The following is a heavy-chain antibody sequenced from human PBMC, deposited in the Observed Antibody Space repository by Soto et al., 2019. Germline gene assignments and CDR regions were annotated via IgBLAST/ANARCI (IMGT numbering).Heavy chain of an antibody. Sequence: GEALKISCKGSGCSFTSYWIGWVRQMPGKGLEWMGIIYPGDSDTRYSPSFQGQVTISADKSISTAYLQWSSLKASDTAMYYCARPKGYNWNTLDVWGQGTTVTVSS. V-gene: IGHV5-51*01. CDR3: ARPKGYNWNTLDV. D-gene: IGHD1-20*01. J-gene: IGHJ6*02. CDR2: IYPGDSDT. CDR1: GCSFTSYW.